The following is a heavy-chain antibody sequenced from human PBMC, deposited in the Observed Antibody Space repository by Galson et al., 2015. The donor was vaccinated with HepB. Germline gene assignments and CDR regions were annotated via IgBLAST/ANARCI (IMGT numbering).Heavy chain of an antibody. CDR2: IHNAGAT. CDR3: ARGYFNYYSGLGY. V-gene: IGHV3-53*01. Sequence: SLRLSCAASGFTVSSNYMTWVRQAPGKGLEWVSTIHNAGATYYADSVRGRFTISRDNSKNTLYLQMNSLRVEDTAVYYCARGYFNYYSGLGYWGQGTLVTVSS. J-gene: IGHJ4*02. CDR1: GFTVSSNY. D-gene: IGHD2-21*02.